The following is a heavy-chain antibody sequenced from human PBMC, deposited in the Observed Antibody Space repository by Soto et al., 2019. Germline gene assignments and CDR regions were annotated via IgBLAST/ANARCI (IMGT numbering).Heavy chain of an antibody. CDR2: IYYSGST. J-gene: IGHJ3*02. Sequence: SETLSLTCTVSGGSISSSSYYWGWIRHPPGKGLEWIGSIYYSGSTYYNPSLKSRVTISVDTSKNQFSLKLSSVTAADTAVYYCASSNSGYDQAFDIWGQGTMVTVSS. CDR1: GGSISSSSYY. V-gene: IGHV4-39*01. CDR3: ASSNSGYDQAFDI. D-gene: IGHD5-12*01.